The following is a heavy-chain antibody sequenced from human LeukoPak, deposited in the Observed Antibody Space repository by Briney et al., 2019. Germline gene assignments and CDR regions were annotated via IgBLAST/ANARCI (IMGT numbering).Heavy chain of an antibody. J-gene: IGHJ6*02. CDR1: GFTFSSYA. V-gene: IGHV3-30*04. CDR2: ISYDGSNK. Sequence: GGSLRLSCAASGFTFSSYAMHWVRQAPGKGLEWVAVISYDGSNKHYADSVKGRFTISRDNSKNTLYLQMNSLRAEDTAVYYCARYYTTISYYYGMDVWGQGTTVTVSS. CDR3: ARYYTTISYYYGMDV. D-gene: IGHD5-12*01.